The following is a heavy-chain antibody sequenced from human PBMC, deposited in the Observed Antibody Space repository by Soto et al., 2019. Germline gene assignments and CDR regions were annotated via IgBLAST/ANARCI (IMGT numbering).Heavy chain of an antibody. V-gene: IGHV4-34*01. Sequence: SETLSLTCAVYGGSLSGYYLSWIRKPPGKGLEWIGEINHSGSTNYNPSLKSRVTISVDTSKNQFSLKLSSVTAADTAVYYCARGGMVRGVTYYYYYGMDVWGQGTTVTVSS. CDR3: ARGGMVRGVTYYYYYGMDV. J-gene: IGHJ6*02. D-gene: IGHD3-10*01. CDR1: GGSLSGYY. CDR2: INHSGST.